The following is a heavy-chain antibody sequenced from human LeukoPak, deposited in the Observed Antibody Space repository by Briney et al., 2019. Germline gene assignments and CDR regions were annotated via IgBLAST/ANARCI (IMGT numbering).Heavy chain of an antibody. CDR2: ISYDGSNK. V-gene: IGHV3-30*04. D-gene: IGHD3-3*01. Sequence: GGSLRLSCAASGFIPSSHAIHWVRQAPGKGLEWVAVISYDGSNKYYADSVKGRFTISRDNSKNTLYLQMNSLRAEDTAVYYCAKVRLPFWSGYLFDYWGQGTLVTVSS. CDR3: AKVRLPFWSGYLFDY. J-gene: IGHJ4*02. CDR1: GFIPSSHA.